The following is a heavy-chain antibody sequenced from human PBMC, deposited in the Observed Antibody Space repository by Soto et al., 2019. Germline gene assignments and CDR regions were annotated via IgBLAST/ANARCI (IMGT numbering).Heavy chain of an antibody. Sequence: GSLRLSCAASGFTFSNYGMSWVRQAPGKGLEWVSVISGSGGSTYYADSVKGRFTLSRDNSKNTVYLQMNSLRAEDTAVYYCAKDSPVGVPLLRDLHDWGQGTLVTVSS. CDR3: AKDSPVGVPLLRDLHD. V-gene: IGHV3-23*01. CDR2: ISGSGGST. CDR1: GFTFSNYG. D-gene: IGHD2-15*01. J-gene: IGHJ1*01.